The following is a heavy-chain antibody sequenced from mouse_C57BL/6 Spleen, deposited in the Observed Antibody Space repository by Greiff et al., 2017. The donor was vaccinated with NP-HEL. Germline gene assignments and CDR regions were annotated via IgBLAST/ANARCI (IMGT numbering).Heavy chain of an antibody. CDR3: ARGDGLSGYFDV. Sequence: VQLQQSGPELVKPGASVKISCKASGYTFTDYYMNWVKQSHGKSLEWIGDINPNNGGTSYNQKFKGKATLTVDKSSSTAYMELRSLTSEDSAVYYCARGDGLSGYFDVWGTGTTVTVSS. CDR1: GYTFTDYY. CDR2: INPNNGGT. J-gene: IGHJ1*03. D-gene: IGHD1-2*01. V-gene: IGHV1-26*01.